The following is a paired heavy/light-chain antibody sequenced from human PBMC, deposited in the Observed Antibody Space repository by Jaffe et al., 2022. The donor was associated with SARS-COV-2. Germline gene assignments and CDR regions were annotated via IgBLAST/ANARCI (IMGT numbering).Light chain of an antibody. CDR1: GSNIGSNN. CDR3: AVWDDSLNGVV. V-gene: IGLV1-44*01. J-gene: IGLJ2*01. CDR2: ANN. Sequence: QSVLIQPPSASGAPGQRVTISCSGGGSNIGSNNVNWHQQFPGTAPRLLIYANNQRPSGVPDRFSGSKSGTSASLAVSGLQSEDEADYYCAVWDDSLNGVVFGGGTKLTVL.
Heavy chain of an antibody. Sequence: QVQLRQWGAGLLKPSETLSLTCAVSRGSFTGFDWTWIRQPPGKGLEWVGEINPSGTTRYNPSLKSRVSMSVDTSKSQFSLNLTSVTAADTAVYYCARAGFNDITADFEPWGQGTLVTVSS. V-gene: IGHV4-34*01. J-gene: IGHJ5*02. CDR3: ARAGFNDITADFEP. CDR1: RGSFTGFD. CDR2: INPSGTT. D-gene: IGHD1-20*01.